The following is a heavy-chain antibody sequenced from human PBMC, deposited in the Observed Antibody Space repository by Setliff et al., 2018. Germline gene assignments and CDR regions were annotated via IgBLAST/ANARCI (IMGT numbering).Heavy chain of an antibody. D-gene: IGHD7-27*01. Sequence: ASVKVSCKASGYTFTGYYLHWVRQAPGQVLEWLGRINPNSGGTNYAQKFQGRVTMTRDTSISTAYMELRRLRSDDTAVYYCARDRRPFNWGGNDAFDIWGQGTMVTVS. CDR2: INPNSGGT. CDR3: ARDRRPFNWGGNDAFDI. J-gene: IGHJ3*02. CDR1: GYTFTGYY. V-gene: IGHV1-2*06.